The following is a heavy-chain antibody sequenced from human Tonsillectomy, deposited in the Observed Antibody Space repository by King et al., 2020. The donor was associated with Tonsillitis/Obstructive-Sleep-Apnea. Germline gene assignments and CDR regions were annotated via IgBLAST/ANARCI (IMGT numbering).Heavy chain of an antibody. D-gene: IGHD1-26*01. J-gene: IGHJ3*02. CDR2: ISYDGSNK. Sequence: QVQLVESGGGVVQPGRSLRLSCAASGFTFSSYAMHWARQAPGKGLEWVAVISYDGSNKYYADSVKGRFTISRDNSKNTLYLQMNSLRAEDTAVYYCARDRGSRDAFDIWGQGTMVTVSS. V-gene: IGHV3-30*04. CDR1: GFTFSSYA. CDR3: ARDRGSRDAFDI.